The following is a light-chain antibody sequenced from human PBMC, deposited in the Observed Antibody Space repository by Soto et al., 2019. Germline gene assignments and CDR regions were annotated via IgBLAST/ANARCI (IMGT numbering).Light chain of an antibody. Sequence: QSVLTQPASVSGSPGQSITISCTGTSSDVGGYNYVSWYQQHPGTAPKLLIYGNSNRPSGVPDRFSGSKSGTSASLAITGLQAEDEADYYCQSYDSSLVFGGGTKLTVL. CDR1: SSDVGGYNY. V-gene: IGLV2-14*01. CDR2: GNS. J-gene: IGLJ2*01. CDR3: QSYDSSLV.